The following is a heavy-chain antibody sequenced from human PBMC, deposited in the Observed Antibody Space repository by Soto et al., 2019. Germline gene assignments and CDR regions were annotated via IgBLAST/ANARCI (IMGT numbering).Heavy chain of an antibody. CDR3: VRARSTDSRPDY. CDR2: ITSSSSYI. CDR1: GFTFSLYS. D-gene: IGHD3-22*01. Sequence: GGSLRLSCAASGFTFSLYSMIWVRQAPGKGLEWVASITSSSSYIYYEDSLKGRFTISRDNAKNSLFLQLDSLRAEDTAVYFCVRARSTDSRPDYWGQGTQVTVSS. V-gene: IGHV3-21*01. J-gene: IGHJ4*02.